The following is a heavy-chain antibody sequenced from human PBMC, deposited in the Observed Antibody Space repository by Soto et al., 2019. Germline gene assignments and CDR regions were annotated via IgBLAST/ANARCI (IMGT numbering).Heavy chain of an antibody. Sequence: GESLKISCKGSGYSFTSYWIGWVRQMPGKGLEWMGIIYPGDSDTRYSPSFQGQVTISADKSISTAYLQWSSLKASDTAMYYCARTPYDYIWGSYRGPAVGYFDYWGQGTLVTVSS. V-gene: IGHV5-51*01. CDR1: GYSFTSYW. J-gene: IGHJ4*02. CDR2: IYPGDSDT. CDR3: ARTPYDYIWGSYRGPAVGYFDY. D-gene: IGHD3-16*02.